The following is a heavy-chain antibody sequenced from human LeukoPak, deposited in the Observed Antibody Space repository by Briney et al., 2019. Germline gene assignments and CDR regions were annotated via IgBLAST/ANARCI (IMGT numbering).Heavy chain of an antibody. CDR2: IIPIFGTA. D-gene: IGHD1-1*01. CDR1: GGTFSSYA. Sequence: GASVKVSCKASGGTFSSYAISWVRQAPGQGLEWMGGIIPIFGTANYAQKFQGRVTITADESTSTAYMELSSLRSGDTAVYYCARYNWNDEGFDPWGQGTLVTVSS. CDR3: ARYNWNDEGFDP. J-gene: IGHJ5*02. V-gene: IGHV1-69*13.